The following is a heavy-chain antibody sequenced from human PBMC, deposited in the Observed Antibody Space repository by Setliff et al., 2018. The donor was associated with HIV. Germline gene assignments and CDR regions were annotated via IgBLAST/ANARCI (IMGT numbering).Heavy chain of an antibody. CDR1: GFTFSSYA. CDR2: ISYDGSNK. D-gene: IGHD6-19*01. V-gene: IGHV3-30-3*01. CDR3: ASQGGIAVAGLGDY. Sequence: GGSLRLSCAASGFTFSSYAMHWVRQAPGKGLEWVAVISYDGSNKYYADSVKGRFTISRDNSKNTLYLQMNSLRAEDTAVYYCASQGGIAVAGLGDYWGQGTLVTVS. J-gene: IGHJ4*02.